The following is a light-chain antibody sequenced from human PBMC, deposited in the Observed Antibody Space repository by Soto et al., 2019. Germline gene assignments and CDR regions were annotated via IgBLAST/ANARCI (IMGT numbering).Light chain of an antibody. Sequence: IVLTQSPDTLSLYPGERATLSCRASQSVSSYLAWYQQQPGQAPRLLIYGASSRATAIPHRFSGSGSGADFTPTISRLEPEDFAVYYCQPYGSSPVTFGQGSKVDIK. J-gene: IGKJ1*01. V-gene: IGKV3-20*01. CDR2: GAS. CDR1: QSVSSY. CDR3: QPYGSSPVT.